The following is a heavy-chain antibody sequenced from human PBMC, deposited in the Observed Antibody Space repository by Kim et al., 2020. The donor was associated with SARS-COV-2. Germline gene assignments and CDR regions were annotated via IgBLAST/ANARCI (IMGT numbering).Heavy chain of an antibody. J-gene: IGHJ6*02. CDR3: AREFPYCSSTSCYTGVYYYGMDV. D-gene: IGHD2-2*02. Sequence: ASVKVSCKASGYTFTSYGISWVRQAPGQGLEWMGWISAYNGNTNYAQKLQGRVTMTTDTSTSTAYMELRSLRSDDTAVYYCAREFPYCSSTSCYTGVYYYGMDVWGQGTTVTVSS. V-gene: IGHV1-18*04. CDR2: ISAYNGNT. CDR1: GYTFTSYG.